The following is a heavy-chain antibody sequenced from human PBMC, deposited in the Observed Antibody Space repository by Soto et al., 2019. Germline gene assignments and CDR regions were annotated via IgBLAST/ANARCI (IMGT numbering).Heavy chain of an antibody. D-gene: IGHD6-19*01. CDR3: ARGSGWRSNWFDP. Sequence: SETLSLTCTVSGGSISSSSYYWGWIRQPPGKGLEWIGSIYYSGSTYYNPSLKSRVTISVDTSKNQFSPKLSSVTAADTAVYYCARGSGWRSNWFDPWGQGTLVTVSS. CDR1: GGSISSSSYY. V-gene: IGHV4-39*01. J-gene: IGHJ5*02. CDR2: IYYSGST.